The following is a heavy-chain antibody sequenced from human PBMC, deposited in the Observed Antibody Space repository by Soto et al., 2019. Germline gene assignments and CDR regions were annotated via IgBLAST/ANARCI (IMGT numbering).Heavy chain of an antibody. V-gene: IGHV5-51*01. CDR1: GYSFTSYW. Sequence: PGESLKTSCKGSGYSFTSYWIGRVRQMPGQGLEWMGIIYPGDSDTRYSPSFQGQVTISADKSISTAYLQWSSLKASDTAMYYCARLGYCRSTSCYIRREHYYYGMDVWGQGTTVTVSS. CDR3: ARLGYCRSTSCYIRREHYYYGMDV. D-gene: IGHD2-2*02. CDR2: IYPGDSDT. J-gene: IGHJ6*02.